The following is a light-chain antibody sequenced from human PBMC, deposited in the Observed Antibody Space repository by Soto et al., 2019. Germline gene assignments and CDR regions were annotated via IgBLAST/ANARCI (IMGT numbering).Light chain of an antibody. CDR3: SAHGGTNPYV. J-gene: IGLJ1*01. V-gene: IGLV2-8*01. CDR2: DVN. Sequence: QSVLTQPPSASGSPGQSVAISCTGTARDIGGYTFVSWYQQHPGKAPNLLIYDVNKRPSGVPDRFSGSKSGNTASLTVSGLQAEDEADYYCSAHGGTNPYVFGTGTKLTVL. CDR1: ARDIGGYTF.